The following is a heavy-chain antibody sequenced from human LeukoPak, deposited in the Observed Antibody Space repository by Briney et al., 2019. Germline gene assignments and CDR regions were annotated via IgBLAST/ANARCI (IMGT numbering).Heavy chain of an antibody. CDR1: GFTFDDYG. J-gene: IGHJ4*02. Sequence: PGGSLRLSCAASGFTFDDYGMSWVRQAPGKGLEWVSGINWNGGSTGYADSVKGRFTISRDNAKNSLFLQMNSLRAEDTAIYYCARGLFSNSGWFGGYWGQGTLVTVSS. CDR2: INWNGGST. CDR3: ARGLFSNSGWFGGY. V-gene: IGHV3-20*04. D-gene: IGHD3-10*01.